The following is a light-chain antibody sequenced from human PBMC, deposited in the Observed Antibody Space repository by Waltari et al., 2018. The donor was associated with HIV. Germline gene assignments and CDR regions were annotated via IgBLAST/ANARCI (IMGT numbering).Light chain of an antibody. CDR2: DVS. Sequence: QSALTQPPSAPGSPEQSVTIPSPGTSNDLGAYNYVSWYQQPPEKAPNLMIYDVSKRPSGVPDRFSGSKSGNTASLTVSGLQTEDEADYYCSSYAGSNNPYVFGTGTKVTVL. V-gene: IGLV2-8*01. CDR3: SSYAGSNNPYV. CDR1: SNDLGAYNY. J-gene: IGLJ1*01.